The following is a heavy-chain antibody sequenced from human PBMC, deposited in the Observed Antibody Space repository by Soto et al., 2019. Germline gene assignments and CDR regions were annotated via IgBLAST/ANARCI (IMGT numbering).Heavy chain of an antibody. J-gene: IGHJ4*02. Sequence: QVTLKESGPVLVQPTETLTLTCTVSGFSLSNPRMSVSWIRQPPGKALQWLAHIFSNYAESRSSSLRSRLTNSKDTSKSQVVLTMTNMDPVDTATYFCARTRGWSWLGANDYWGQGTLVTVSS. CDR3: ARTRGWSWLGANDY. V-gene: IGHV2-26*01. D-gene: IGHD1-26*01. CDR1: GFSLSNPRMS. CDR2: IFSNYAE.